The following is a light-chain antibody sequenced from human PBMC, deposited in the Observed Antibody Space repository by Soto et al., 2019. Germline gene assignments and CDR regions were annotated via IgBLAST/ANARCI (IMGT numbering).Light chain of an antibody. J-gene: IGKJ2*01. Sequence: EIVLTQSPGTLSLSPGESATLSCRASQSVNSRFLAWYQHKPGQAPRLLIYAASTRATGIPDRFSGSASGTDFFTLTISTLEPEDFAVYYCQRYGDSPPNTFGQGTKLEIK. CDR1: QSVNSRF. CDR3: QRYGDSPPNT. CDR2: AAS. V-gene: IGKV3-20*01.